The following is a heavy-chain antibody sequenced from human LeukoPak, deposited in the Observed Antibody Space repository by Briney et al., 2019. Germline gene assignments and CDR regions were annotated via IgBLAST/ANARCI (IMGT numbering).Heavy chain of an antibody. CDR3: ARGKGLLLGYCSGGSCRTQYYFDY. J-gene: IGHJ4*02. Sequence: ASVKVSCKASGGTFSSYAISWVRQAPGQGLEWMGGIIPIFGTANYAQKFQGRVTITTDESTSTAYMELSSLRSEDMAVYYCARGKGLLLGYCSGGSCRTQYYFDYWGQGTLVTVSS. V-gene: IGHV1-69*05. CDR1: GGTFSSYA. CDR2: IIPIFGTA. D-gene: IGHD2-15*01.